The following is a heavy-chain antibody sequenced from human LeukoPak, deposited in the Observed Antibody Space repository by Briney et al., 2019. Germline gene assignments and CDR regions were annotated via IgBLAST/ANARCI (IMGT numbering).Heavy chain of an antibody. J-gene: IGHJ1*01. CDR1: GFTFSGYW. Sequence: GGSLRLSCAASGFTFSGYWMSWVRQAPGKGLEWVASIKQDGNEKYYVDSVKGRFTISRDNAKNSLYLQMNSLRAEDTAVYYCASLYCLSTGCYTYDQHWGQGTLVTVSS. CDR3: ASLYCLSTGCYTYDQH. D-gene: IGHD2-2*02. CDR2: IKQDGNEK. V-gene: IGHV3-7*01.